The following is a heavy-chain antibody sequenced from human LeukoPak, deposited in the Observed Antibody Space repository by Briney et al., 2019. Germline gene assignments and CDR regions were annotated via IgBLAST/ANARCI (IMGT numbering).Heavy chain of an antibody. J-gene: IGHJ4*02. Sequence: GGSLRLSCAASGFTFSSYAMSWVRQAPGKGLEWVSAISGSGGSTYYADSVKGRFTISRDNSKNPLYLQMNSLRAEDTAVYYCAKDSQWELREGYFDYWGQGTLVTVSS. CDR2: ISGSGGST. V-gene: IGHV3-23*01. CDR1: GFTFSSYA. CDR3: AKDSQWELREGYFDY. D-gene: IGHD1-26*01.